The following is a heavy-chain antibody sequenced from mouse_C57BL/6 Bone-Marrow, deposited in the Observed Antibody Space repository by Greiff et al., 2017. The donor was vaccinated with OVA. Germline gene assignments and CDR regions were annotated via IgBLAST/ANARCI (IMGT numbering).Heavy chain of an antibody. Sequence: VQLQQSGAELVRPGASVKLSCKASGYTFTDYYINWVKQRPGQGLEWIARIYPGSGNTYYNEKFKGKATLTAEKSSSTAYMQLSSLTSEDSAVYFCARGYGHAMDYWGQGTSVTVSS. D-gene: IGHD1-2*01. CDR1: GYTFTDYY. CDR2: IYPGSGNT. CDR3: ARGYGHAMDY. J-gene: IGHJ4*01. V-gene: IGHV1-76*01.